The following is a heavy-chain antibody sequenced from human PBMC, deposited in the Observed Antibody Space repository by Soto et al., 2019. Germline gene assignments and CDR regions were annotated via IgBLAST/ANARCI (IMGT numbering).Heavy chain of an antibody. V-gene: IGHV3-53*01. CDR1: GFTVSSNY. J-gene: IGHJ3*02. D-gene: IGHD3-3*01. Sequence: EVQLVESGGGLIQPGGSLRLSCAASGFTVSSNYMSWVRQAPGKGLEWVSGVYSGGSTYYADSVKGRFTISRDNSKNTLYLQMNSLRAEDTAVYYCARVWVIRFLEWLYASGIDAFDIWGQGTMVTVSS. CDR2: VYSGGST. CDR3: ARVWVIRFLEWLYASGIDAFDI.